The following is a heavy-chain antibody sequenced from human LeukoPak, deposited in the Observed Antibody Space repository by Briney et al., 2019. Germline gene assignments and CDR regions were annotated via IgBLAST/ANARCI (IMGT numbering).Heavy chain of an antibody. CDR3: ARGRSDYVWGSYRPYYFDY. CDR2: IYHSGST. J-gene: IGHJ4*02. D-gene: IGHD3-16*02. V-gene: IGHV4-39*07. CDR1: GGSISRSSFY. Sequence: SETLSLTCTVSGGSISRSSFYWGWIRQPPGKGLEWIGYIYHSGSTYYNPSLKSRVTISVDRSKNQFSLKLSSVTAADTAVYYCARGRSDYVWGSYRPYYFDYWGQGTLVTVSS.